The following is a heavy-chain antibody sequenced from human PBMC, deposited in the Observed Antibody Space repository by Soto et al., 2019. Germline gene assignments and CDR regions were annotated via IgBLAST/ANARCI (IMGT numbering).Heavy chain of an antibody. J-gene: IGHJ4*02. Sequence: SETLSLTCTASGGSISSYYWSWIRQPPGKGLEWIGYIYYSGSTNYNPSLKSRVTISVDTSKNQFSLKLSSVTAADTAVYYCARAPLDYGSGVDYWGQGTLVTVSS. V-gene: IGHV4-59*01. CDR1: GGSISSYY. CDR2: IYYSGST. CDR3: ARAPLDYGSGVDY. D-gene: IGHD3-10*01.